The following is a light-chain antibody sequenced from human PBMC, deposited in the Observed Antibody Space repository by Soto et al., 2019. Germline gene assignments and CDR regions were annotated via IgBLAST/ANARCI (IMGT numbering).Light chain of an antibody. CDR3: SSYTSSSTRV. Sequence: QSVLTQPASVSGSPGQSITISCTGTSSDVGGYNYVSWYQQHAGKAPKLMIYEVSNRPSGVSNRFSGSKSGNTASLTISGLQAEDEADYYCSSYTSSSTRVFGTWTKVTVL. CDR1: SSDVGGYNY. J-gene: IGLJ1*01. CDR2: EVS. V-gene: IGLV2-14*01.